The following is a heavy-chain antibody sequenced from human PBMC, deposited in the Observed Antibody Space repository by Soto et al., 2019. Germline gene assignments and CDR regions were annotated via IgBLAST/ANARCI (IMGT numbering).Heavy chain of an antibody. CDR1: GFTFSNAW. CDR3: TTGGYWGRPDRTAPDAFDI. J-gene: IGHJ3*02. V-gene: IGHV3-15*01. D-gene: IGHD2-8*02. CDR2: IKSKTDGGTT. Sequence: GGSLRLSCAASGFTFSNAWMSWVRQAPGKGLEWVGRIKSKTDGGTTDYAAPVKGRFTISRDDSKNTLYLQMNSLKTEDTAVYYCTTGGYWGRPDRTAPDAFDIWGQGTMVTVSS.